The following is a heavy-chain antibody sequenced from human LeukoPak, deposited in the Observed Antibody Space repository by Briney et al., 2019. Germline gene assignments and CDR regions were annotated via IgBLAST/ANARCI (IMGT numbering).Heavy chain of an antibody. D-gene: IGHD6-13*01. CDR3: ARQGSSWQPNWFDP. V-gene: IGHV5-51*01. CDR1: GYSFTSYW. CDR2: IYPGDSDA. Sequence: GESLKISCKGSGYSFTSYWIGWVRQMPGKGLEWMGIIYPGDSDARYSPSFQGQVTISADKSISTAYLQRSSLKASDTAMYCCARQGSSWQPNWFDPWGQGTLVTVSS. J-gene: IGHJ5*02.